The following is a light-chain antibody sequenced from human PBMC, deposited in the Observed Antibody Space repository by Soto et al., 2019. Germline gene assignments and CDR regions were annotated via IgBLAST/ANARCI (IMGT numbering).Light chain of an antibody. CDR3: SSYRSGSILYV. CDR1: SSDVGGFNF. CDR2: EVI. V-gene: IGLV2-14*01. J-gene: IGLJ1*01. Sequence: QSALTQPASVSGSPGQSITISCTGTSSDVGGFNFVSWYQQHPGKAPKVVIYEVINRPSGISNRFSGSESDNTASLTISGLQAEDEAEYYCSSYRSGSILYVFGTGTKLTVL.